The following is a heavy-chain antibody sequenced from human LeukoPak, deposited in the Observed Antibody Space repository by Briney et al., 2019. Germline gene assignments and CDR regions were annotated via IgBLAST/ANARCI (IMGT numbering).Heavy chain of an antibody. J-gene: IGHJ6*03. D-gene: IGHD3-10*01. CDR2: MSGSGGRT. Sequence: GGSLRLSCAASGFTFSSYGMSWVRQAPGKGLEWISGMSGSGGRTYYADSVKGRFTISRDNSKNTLYLQMNSLRVEDTAVYYCGKAGRGGAITMIRGVKGDYYYMDVWGKGTTVTISS. V-gene: IGHV3-23*01. CDR1: GFTFSSYG. CDR3: GKAGRGGAITMIRGVKGDYYYMDV.